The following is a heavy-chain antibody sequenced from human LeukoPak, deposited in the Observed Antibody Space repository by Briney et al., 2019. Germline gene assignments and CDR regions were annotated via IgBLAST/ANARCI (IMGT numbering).Heavy chain of an antibody. V-gene: IGHV5-51*01. CDR3: ARPFMNYYDSSGYPGDY. CDR2: IYPGDSDT. J-gene: IGHJ4*02. Sequence: GESLKISCKGSGYSFTSYWIGWVRQMPGKGLECMGIIYPGDSDTRYSPSFQGQVTISADKSISTAYLQWSSLKASDTAMYYCARPFMNYYDSSGYPGDYWGQGTLVTVSS. CDR1: GYSFTSYW. D-gene: IGHD3-22*01.